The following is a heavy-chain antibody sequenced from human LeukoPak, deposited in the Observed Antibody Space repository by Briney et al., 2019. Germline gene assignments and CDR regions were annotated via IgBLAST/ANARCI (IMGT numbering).Heavy chain of an antibody. J-gene: IGHJ4*02. V-gene: IGHV3-48*01. CDR3: ARRFDS. Sequence: PGGSLRLSCAASGFSFTAYSMNWVRQAPGRGLEWISYIGPGGDIYYADSVTGGFTVSRDTAKNSLYLQMNGLRVGDTAVYYCARRFDSWGQGTLVTVSS. CDR1: GFSFTAYS. CDR2: IGPGGDI.